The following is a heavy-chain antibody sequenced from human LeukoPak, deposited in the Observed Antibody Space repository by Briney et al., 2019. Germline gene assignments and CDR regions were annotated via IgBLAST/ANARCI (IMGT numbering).Heavy chain of an antibody. J-gene: IGHJ4*02. CDR2: ISGSGAGT. CDR1: GFTFSGYA. Sequence: GGSLRLSCAASGFTFSGYAMDWVRQAPGKGLEWVSGISGSGAGTYYADSVKGRFTISRDNSKNTLYLQMNSLRADDTAVYYCAKMVGEFYTLSYYFDYWGRGTLVTVSS. D-gene: IGHD3-10*02. CDR3: AKMVGEFYTLSYYFDY. V-gene: IGHV3-23*01.